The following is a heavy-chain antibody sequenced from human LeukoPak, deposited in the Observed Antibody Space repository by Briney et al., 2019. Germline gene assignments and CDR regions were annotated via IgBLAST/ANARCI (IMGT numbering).Heavy chain of an antibody. J-gene: IGHJ5*02. CDR1: GGSFVGYY. Sequence: SETLSLTCEVSGGSFVGYYWSWVRQPPGKGLEWIGEINQSGTTKYNPSLKSRVTVSVDTSKSQFSLKMTSVTAVDTAVYYCARVLSYDFWSGNTWFDPWGQGILVTVSS. D-gene: IGHD3-3*01. V-gene: IGHV4-34*01. CDR3: ARVLSYDFWSGNTWFDP. CDR2: INQSGTT.